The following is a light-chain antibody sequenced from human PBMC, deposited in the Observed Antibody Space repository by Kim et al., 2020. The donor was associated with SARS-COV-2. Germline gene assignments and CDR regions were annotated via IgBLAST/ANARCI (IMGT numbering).Light chain of an antibody. CDR1: KLGDKY. Sequence: VSPGQTASITCSGGKLGDKYACWYQQKPGQSPVLVIYQDSKRPSGIPERFSGSNSGNTATLTISGTQAMDEADYYCQAWDSSTYYVFGTGTKVTVL. V-gene: IGLV3-1*01. CDR3: QAWDSSTYYV. J-gene: IGLJ1*01. CDR2: QDS.